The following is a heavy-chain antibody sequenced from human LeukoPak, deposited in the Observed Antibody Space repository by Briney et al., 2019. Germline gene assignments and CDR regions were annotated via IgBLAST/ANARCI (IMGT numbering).Heavy chain of an antibody. Sequence: ASVNVSCKASGYTFTGYYMHWVRQAPGQGLEWMGRINPNSGGTNYAQKFQGRVTMTRDTSINTAYMELSRLTSDDTAVYYCAREKVRQSGMDVWGQGTTVTVSS. CDR2: INPNSGGT. J-gene: IGHJ6*02. CDR1: GYTFTGYY. D-gene: IGHD2-2*01. CDR3: AREKVRQSGMDV. V-gene: IGHV1-2*06.